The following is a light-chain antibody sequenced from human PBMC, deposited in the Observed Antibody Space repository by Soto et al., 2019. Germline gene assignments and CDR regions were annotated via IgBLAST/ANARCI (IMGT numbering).Light chain of an antibody. CDR1: QSVYNSNNKNS. CDR2: WAS. CDR3: QQYYGGPVT. J-gene: IGKJ3*01. V-gene: IGKV4-1*01. Sequence: DIVLTQSPESLAVSLGERATINCKSSQSVYNSNNKNSLAWYRQRPGQPPEMLIYWASTRESGVPHRFIGSGSGTDFTLTISSLQAEDVAVDYCQQYYGGPVTFGPGTKVYVK.